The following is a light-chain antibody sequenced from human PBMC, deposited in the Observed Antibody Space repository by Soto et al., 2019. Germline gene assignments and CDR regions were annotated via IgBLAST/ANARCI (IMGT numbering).Light chain of an antibody. J-gene: IGKJ4*01. CDR2: GAS. Sequence: EIVLTQSPGTLSLSPGERATLSCRASQSVRSNFLAWYQQKPGQAPRLLIYGASNRATGIPDRFSGSGSGTDFTLTITRLEPEDFAVYYCQQRSNWLTFGGGTKVDIK. CDR1: QSVRSNF. CDR3: QQRSNWLT. V-gene: IGKV3D-20*02.